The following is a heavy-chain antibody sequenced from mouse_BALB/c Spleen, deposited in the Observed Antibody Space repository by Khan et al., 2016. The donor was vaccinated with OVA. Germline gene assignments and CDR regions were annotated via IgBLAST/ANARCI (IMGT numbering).Heavy chain of an antibody. J-gene: IGHJ1*01. Sequence: EVELVESGGGLVQPGGSRKLSCAASGFTFSSFGMHWVRQAPKKGLEWVAYISSGSSTIYYVDTVKGRFTISRDSPKNTLFLQMTSLRSEDTAMYYGARSGGNVHRDFDDGGAGTSVTVSS. CDR1: GFTFSSFG. CDR2: ISSGSSTI. V-gene: IGHV5-17*02. D-gene: IGHD2-1*01. CDR3: ARSGGNVHRDFDD.